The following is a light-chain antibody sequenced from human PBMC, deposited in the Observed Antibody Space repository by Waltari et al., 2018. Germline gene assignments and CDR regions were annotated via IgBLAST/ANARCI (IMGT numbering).Light chain of an antibody. CDR3: AAWDDSLDGPG. J-gene: IGLJ2*01. CDR1: SSNIGTNS. CDR2: DNN. V-gene: IGLV1-44*01. Sequence: QSVLTQPPSASATPGQRVTISCPGSSSNIGTNSVNWYQQLPGTAPKLLIYDNNQRPSGVPDRFSGSKSGTSASLAISGLQSEDEADYYCAAWDDSLDGPGFGGGTKLTVL.